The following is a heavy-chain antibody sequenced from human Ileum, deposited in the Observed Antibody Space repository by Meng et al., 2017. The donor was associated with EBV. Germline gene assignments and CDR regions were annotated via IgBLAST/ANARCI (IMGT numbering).Heavy chain of an antibody. V-gene: IGHV3-30-3*01. CDR3: ARDQSDYFDY. Sequence: QAQLVESGGGVVHPGVSLRLSFAASGFTFSSYAMHWLRQAPGKGLEWVAVISYDGSNKYYADSVKGRFTISRDNSKNTLYLQMNSLRAEDTAVYYCARDQSDYFDYWGQGTLVTVSS. CDR2: ISYDGSNK. J-gene: IGHJ4*02. CDR1: GFTFSSYA.